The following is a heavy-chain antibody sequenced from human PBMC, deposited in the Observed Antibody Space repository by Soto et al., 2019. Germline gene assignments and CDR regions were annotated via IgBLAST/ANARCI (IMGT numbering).Heavy chain of an antibody. J-gene: IGHJ4*02. CDR1: GGTFSSLA. V-gene: IGHV1-69*06. CDR3: ASAPNYGVNSPYYFDY. D-gene: IGHD4-17*01. CDR2: LIPIFGSA. Sequence: SVKVSCKTSGGTFSSLAIFWVRQAPGQGLEWMGGLIPIFGSANYAQNFQGRVTITADKSTSTAYMELSSLRSDDTAVYYCASAPNYGVNSPYYFDYWGQGTLVTVSS.